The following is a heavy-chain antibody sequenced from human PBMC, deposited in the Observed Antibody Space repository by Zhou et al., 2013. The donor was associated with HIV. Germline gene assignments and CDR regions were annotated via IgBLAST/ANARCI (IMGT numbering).Heavy chain of an antibody. CDR1: GYTFTGYN. CDR2: INPNSGGT. Sequence: QVQLVQSGAEVKKPGASVKVSCKASGYTFTGYNMHWVRQVPGQGLEWMGWINPNSGGTNYAQKFQGRVTMTRDTSIRTAYMELTRLRSDDTAVYYCARDRFYYDSSGNYGWNRYWYFDVWGRGTLVTVSS. D-gene: IGHD3-22*01. J-gene: IGHJ2*01. CDR3: ARDRFYYDSSGNYGWNRYWYFDV. V-gene: IGHV1-2*02.